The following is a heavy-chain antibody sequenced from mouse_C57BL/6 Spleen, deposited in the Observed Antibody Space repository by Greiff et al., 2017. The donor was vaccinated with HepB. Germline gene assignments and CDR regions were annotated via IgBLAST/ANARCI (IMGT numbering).Heavy chain of an antibody. CDR2: IWGDGST. CDR3: YKTLNNYDGVYFDV. V-gene: IGHV2-3*01. J-gene: IGHJ1*03. D-gene: IGHD2-12*01. Sequence: VKLLESGPGLVAPSQCLSITCTVSGFSFTSYGVSWVRQPPGKGLEWLGVIWGDGSTNYHSALLSRLSISNDNSKSQVYLKLNSLQTDDTATYYCYKTLNNYDGVYFDVWGTGTTVTVSS. CDR1: GFSFTSYG.